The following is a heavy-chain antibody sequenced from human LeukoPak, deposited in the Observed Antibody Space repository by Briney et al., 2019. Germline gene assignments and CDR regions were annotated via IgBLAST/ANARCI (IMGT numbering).Heavy chain of an antibody. CDR2: ISSSSRYT. D-gene: IGHD6-19*01. J-gene: IGHJ5*02. V-gene: IGHV3-11*05. CDR1: GFTFSDYY. CDR3: ARAKGVAVTGTDWFDP. Sequence: GGSLRVSCAASGFTFSDYYMTWIRQAPGKGLEWVSYISSSSRYTNYADSVKGRFTISRDNTKNSLYLQMNSLRAEDTAVYFCARAKGVAVTGTDWFDPWGQGTLVTVSS.